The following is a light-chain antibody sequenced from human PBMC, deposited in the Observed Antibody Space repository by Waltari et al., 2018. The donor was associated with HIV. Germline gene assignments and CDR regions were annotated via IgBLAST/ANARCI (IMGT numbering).Light chain of an antibody. J-gene: IGLJ1*01. V-gene: IGLV2-14*01. CDR1: NSAFGSYDF. CDR3: SSWTSSTTLV. CDR2: DVR. Sequence: QSALTQPASVSGSPGQSITLSCTGTNSAFGSYDFVPWYQQYPGKAPRLIISDVRNRTAGISSRFSGSKYGYTASLTISGLRAEDEADYFCSSWTSSTTLVFGTGTKVTVL.